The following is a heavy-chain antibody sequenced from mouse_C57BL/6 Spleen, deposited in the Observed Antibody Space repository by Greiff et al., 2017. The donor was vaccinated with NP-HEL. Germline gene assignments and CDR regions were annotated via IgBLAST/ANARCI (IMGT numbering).Heavy chain of an antibody. CDR1: GYAFSSSW. D-gene: IGHD2-2*01. CDR3: ARGGYYWYFDV. CDR2: IYPGDGDT. V-gene: IGHV1-82*01. J-gene: IGHJ1*03. Sequence: QVQLKQSGPELVKPGASVKISCKASGYAFSSSWMNWVKQRPGTGLEWIGRIYPGDGDTNYNGKFKGKATLTADKSSSTAYMQLSSLTSEDSAVYFCARGGYYWYFDVWGTGTTVTVSS.